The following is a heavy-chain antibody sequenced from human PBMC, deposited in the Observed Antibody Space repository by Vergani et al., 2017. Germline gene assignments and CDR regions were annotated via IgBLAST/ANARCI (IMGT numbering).Heavy chain of an antibody. CDR3: AREGGSHSI. D-gene: IGHD2-21*01. CDR1: GYTFTTYA. V-gene: IGHV7-4-1*02. CDR2: INTNNGNP. J-gene: IGHJ4*03. Sequence: QVLVVQSGSEFKKPGASVKVSCKTSGYTFTTYAICWVRQAPGQGLEWMGWINTNNGNPTYDQDFTGSFIFSWDTSASTAYLEINNLKPEDTAFYYCAREGGSHSIWGQGTLVTVAS.